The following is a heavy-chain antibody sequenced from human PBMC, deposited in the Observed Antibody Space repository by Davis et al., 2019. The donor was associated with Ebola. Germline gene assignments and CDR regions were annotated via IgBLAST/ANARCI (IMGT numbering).Heavy chain of an antibody. J-gene: IGHJ4*02. CDR3: ARDLRIAVAPVGY. V-gene: IGHV3-48*03. CDR1: GFTFSSYE. D-gene: IGHD6-19*01. CDR2: ISSSGSTI. Sequence: GGSLRLSCAASGFTFSSYELNWVRQAPGKGLEWVSSISSSGSTIYYADSVKGRFTISRDNAKNSLYLQMNSLRAEDTAVYYCARDLRIAVAPVGYWGQGTLVTVSS.